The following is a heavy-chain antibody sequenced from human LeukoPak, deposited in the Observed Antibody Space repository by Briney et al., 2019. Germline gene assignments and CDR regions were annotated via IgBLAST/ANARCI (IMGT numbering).Heavy chain of an antibody. Sequence: ASVKVSCKASGYTFTDYYIHWVRQAPGQGLEWMGWIKPNNGYTNYALKFQGRVTMTRDTSITTAYMELRRLSSDDTAVYYCAREPLITRRGYYYSYMDVWGKGTTVTISS. D-gene: IGHD2-21*01. J-gene: IGHJ6*03. V-gene: IGHV1-2*02. CDR2: IKPNNGYT. CDR3: AREPLITRRGYYYSYMDV. CDR1: GYTFTDYY.